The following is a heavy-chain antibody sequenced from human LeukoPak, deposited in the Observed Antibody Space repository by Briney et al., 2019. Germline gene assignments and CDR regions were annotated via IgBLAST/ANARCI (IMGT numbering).Heavy chain of an antibody. Sequence: PGGSLRLSCAASGFTVSSNYMSWVRQAPGKGLEWVSAISGSGGSTYYADSVKGRFTISRDNSKNTLYLQMNSLRAEDTAVYYCARDLYYDSSGDDYWGQGTLVTVSS. J-gene: IGHJ4*02. CDR1: GFTVSSNY. V-gene: IGHV3-23*01. CDR2: ISGSGGST. D-gene: IGHD3-22*01. CDR3: ARDLYYDSSGDDY.